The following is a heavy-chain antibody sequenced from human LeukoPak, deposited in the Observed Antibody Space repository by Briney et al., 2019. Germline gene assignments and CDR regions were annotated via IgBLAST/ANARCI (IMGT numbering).Heavy chain of an antibody. CDR3: AKDLWFNYYYGMDV. D-gene: IGHD2-21*01. CDR1: GFTFSSYG. V-gene: IGHV3-30*18. CDR2: ISYDGSNK. J-gene: IGHJ6*02. Sequence: QPGGSLGLSCAASGFTFSSYGMHWVRQAPGKGLEWVAVISYDGSNKYYADSVKGRFTISRDNSKNTLYLQMNSLRAEDTAVYYCAKDLWFNYYYGMDVWGQGTTVTVSS.